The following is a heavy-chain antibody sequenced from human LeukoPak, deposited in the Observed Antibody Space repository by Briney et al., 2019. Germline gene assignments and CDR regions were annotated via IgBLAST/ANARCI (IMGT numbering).Heavy chain of an antibody. D-gene: IGHD3-10*01. Sequence: ASVKVSCKASGYTFTSYDINWVRQATGQGLEWMGWMXXXXGNTGYAQKFQGRVTMTRNTSISTAYMELSSLRSEDTAVYYCARAGKRITMVRGVVYWFDPWGQGTLVTVSS. CDR1: GYTFTSYD. J-gene: IGHJ5*02. CDR3: ARAGKRITMVRGVVYWFDP. CDR2: MXXXXGNT. V-gene: IGHV1-8*01.